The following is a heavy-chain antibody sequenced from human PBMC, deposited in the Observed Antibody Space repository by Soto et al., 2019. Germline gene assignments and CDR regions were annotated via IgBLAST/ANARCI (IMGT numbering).Heavy chain of an antibody. Sequence: QLLQSGAEVRKPGASVKVSCKASGYTFIDYYMQWVRQAPGQGLEWMGWINPDTDDTHYAQKFQGRLIMTRDTSINTVYMELSRLTPDVAAVYYCAIDYFDRSGLYGIDLWGQGTTVTVSS. CDR3: AIDYFDRSGLYGIDL. V-gene: IGHV1-2*02. CDR2: INPDTDDT. D-gene: IGHD3-22*01. CDR1: GYTFIDYY. J-gene: IGHJ6*02.